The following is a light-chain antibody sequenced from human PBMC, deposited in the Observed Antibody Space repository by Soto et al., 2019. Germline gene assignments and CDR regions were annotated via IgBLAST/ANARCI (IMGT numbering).Light chain of an antibody. CDR1: SSDVGSYNY. V-gene: IGLV2-14*01. CDR3: SSYTSSSTPYV. CDR2: EVT. Sequence: QSVLTQPASVSGSPGQSITISCTGTSSDVGSYNYVSWYQQHPVKAPKLMIYEVTNRPSGVSDRFSGSKSGNTASLTISGLQAEDEADYYCSSYTSSSTPYVFGTGTKSPS. J-gene: IGLJ1*01.